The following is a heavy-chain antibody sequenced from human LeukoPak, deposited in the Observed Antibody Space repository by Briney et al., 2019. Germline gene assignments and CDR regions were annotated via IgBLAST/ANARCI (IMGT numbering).Heavy chain of an antibody. CDR2: ISFSGHTI. CDR3: ANDHFGSGSWDY. J-gene: IGHJ4*02. V-gene: IGHV3-48*01. Sequence: PGRSLRLSCVASGSTFGSYGMHWVRQAPGKGLEWVSFISFSGHTIYTADSVKGRFTISRDNSKNTLYLQLNNLRPEDTAVYYCANDHFGSGSWDYWGQGTLVTVSS. CDR1: GSTFGSYG. D-gene: IGHD3-10*01.